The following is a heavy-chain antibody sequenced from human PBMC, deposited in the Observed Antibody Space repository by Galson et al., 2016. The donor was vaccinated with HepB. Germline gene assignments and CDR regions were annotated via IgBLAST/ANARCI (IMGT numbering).Heavy chain of an antibody. J-gene: IGHJ4*02. CDR1: GFTFSSYS. Sequence: SLRLSCAASGFTFSSYSMNWVRQAPGKGLEWVSSIISSISYIYYAHTVKGRFTISRDNAKNTLYLQMNSLRAEDTAVYYCARADSSSWYYFDYWGQGARVTVSS. CDR2: IISSISYI. V-gene: IGHV3-21*01. CDR3: ARADSSSWYYFDY. D-gene: IGHD6-13*01.